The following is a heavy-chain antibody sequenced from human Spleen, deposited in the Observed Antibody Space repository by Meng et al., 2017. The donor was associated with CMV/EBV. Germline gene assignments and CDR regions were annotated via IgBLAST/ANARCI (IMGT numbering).Heavy chain of an antibody. D-gene: IGHD2-21*01. V-gene: IGHV3-20*01. CDR3: ARDLFPRAVADPLLA. CDR1: GFTFDDYG. J-gene: IGHJ5*02. Sequence: ETLSLTCAASGFTFDDYGMSWVRQAPGKGLEWVSGINWNGGSTGYADSVKGRFTISRDNAKNSLYLQMNSLRAEDTALYHCARDLFPRAVADPLLAWGQGTLVTVSS. CDR2: INWNGGST.